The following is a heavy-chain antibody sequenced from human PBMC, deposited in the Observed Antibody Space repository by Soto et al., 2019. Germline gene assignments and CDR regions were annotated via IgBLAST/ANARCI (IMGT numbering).Heavy chain of an antibody. D-gene: IGHD6-19*01. CDR3: ARHSRACSDTFYTDYYFGLDV. J-gene: IGHJ6*02. CDR1: GGTFSIYA. Sequence: SVQVACKASGGTFSIYAISWVRQAPGQGLEWMGGIIPIFGTANYGQKFQGRVTITADESTSTAYMELNSLRDEDTAIYYCARHSRACSDTFYTDYYFGLDVWGQGTTVTVSS. V-gene: IGHV1-69*13. CDR2: IIPIFGTA.